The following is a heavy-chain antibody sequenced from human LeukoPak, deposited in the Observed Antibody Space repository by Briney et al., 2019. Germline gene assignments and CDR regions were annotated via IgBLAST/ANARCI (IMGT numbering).Heavy chain of an antibody. CDR3: ARGVARTYYSDTSGYAAADY. J-gene: IGHJ4*02. D-gene: IGHD3-22*01. Sequence: PSETLSLTCTVSGGSISSYYWSWIRQPPGRGLEWIGEINHSGSTNYNPSLKSRVTMSVDTSKNQFSLKLSSVTAADTAVYYCARGVARTYYSDTSGYAAADYWGQGTLVTVSS. CDR2: INHSGST. V-gene: IGHV4-34*01. CDR1: GGSISSYY.